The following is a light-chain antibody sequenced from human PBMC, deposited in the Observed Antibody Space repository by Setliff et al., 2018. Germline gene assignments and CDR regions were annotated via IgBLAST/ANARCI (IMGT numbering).Light chain of an antibody. V-gene: IGLV2-14*01. CDR2: DVS. J-gene: IGLJ1*01. Sequence: QSVLTQPASVSGSPGQSITISCSGTSSDVGSYDFVSWYQQYPGKAPKLIIYDVSSRPSGVSNRFSGSKAGNTASLTISGLQAEDEADYYCSAYTSSSTYVFGIGTKGTVL. CDR3: SAYTSSSTYV. CDR1: SSDVGSYDF.